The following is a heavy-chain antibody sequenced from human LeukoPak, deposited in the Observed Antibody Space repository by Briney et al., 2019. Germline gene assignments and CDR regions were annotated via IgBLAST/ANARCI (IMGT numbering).Heavy chain of an antibody. Sequence: SETLSLTCTVSGGSISSYYWSWIRQPPGKGLEWIGYIYYSGSTNYSPSLKSRLTISVDASKNQFSLKLSSVTAADTAVYYCARTYGSSGLGYFDLWGRGTLVTVSS. J-gene: IGHJ2*01. CDR3: ARTYGSSGLGYFDL. V-gene: IGHV4-59*01. D-gene: IGHD6-13*01. CDR1: GGSISSYY. CDR2: IYYSGST.